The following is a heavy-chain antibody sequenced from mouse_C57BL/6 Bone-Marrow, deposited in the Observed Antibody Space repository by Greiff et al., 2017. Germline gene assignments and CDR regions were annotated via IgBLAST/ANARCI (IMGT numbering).Heavy chain of an antibody. D-gene: IGHD1-1*01. CDR1: GFSFNTYA. CDR2: IRSKSNNYAT. V-gene: IGHV10-1*01. Sequence: EVMLVESGGGLVQPKGSLKLSCAASGFSFNTYAMNWVRQAPGKGLEWVARIRSKSNNYATYYADSVKDRFTISRDDSESMLYLQMNNLKTEDTAMYYCVRHPVVGRTAYWGQGTLVTVSA. CDR3: VRHPVVGRTAY. J-gene: IGHJ3*01.